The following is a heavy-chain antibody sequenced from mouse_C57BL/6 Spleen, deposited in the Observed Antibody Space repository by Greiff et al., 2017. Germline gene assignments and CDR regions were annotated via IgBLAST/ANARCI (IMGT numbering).Heavy chain of an antibody. Sequence: QVQLQQPGAELVKPGASVKLSCKASGYTFTSYWMHWVKQRPGQGLEWIGMIHPNSGSTNYNEKFKSKATLTVDKSSSTAYMQLSSLTSEDSAVYCCARFDDGYLYAMDYWGQGTSVTVSS. CDR2: IHPNSGST. V-gene: IGHV1-64*01. CDR1: GYTFTSYW. CDR3: ARFDDGYLYAMDY. D-gene: IGHD2-3*01. J-gene: IGHJ4*01.